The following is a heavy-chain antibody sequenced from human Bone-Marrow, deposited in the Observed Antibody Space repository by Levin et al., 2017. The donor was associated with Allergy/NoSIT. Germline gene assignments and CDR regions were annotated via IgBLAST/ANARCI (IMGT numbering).Heavy chain of an antibody. J-gene: IGHJ6*02. Sequence: SQTLSLPCTVSGGSVSSGSYYWSWIRQPPGKGLEWIGYIYYSGSTNYNPSLKSRVTISVDTSKNQFSLKLSSVTAADTAVYYCARELLWFGESPSYYYYGMDVWGQGTTVTVSS. V-gene: IGHV4-61*01. CDR3: ARELLWFGESPSYYYYGMDV. D-gene: IGHD3-10*01. CDR2: IYYSGST. CDR1: GGSVSSGSYY.